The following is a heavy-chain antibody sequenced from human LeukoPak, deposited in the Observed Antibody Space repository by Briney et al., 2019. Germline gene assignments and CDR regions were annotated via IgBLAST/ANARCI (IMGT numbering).Heavy chain of an antibody. CDR1: GFTFSSYE. D-gene: IGHD3-16*01. Sequence: GGSLRLSCAASGFTFSSYEMNWVRQAPGKGLEWVSYISSSGSTIYYADSVKGRFTISRDNSKNTLYLQMNSLRAEDTAVYYCAKTSRPWGIPGHYYYYMDVWGKGTTVTVSS. CDR3: AKTSRPWGIPGHYYYYMDV. CDR2: ISSSGSTI. V-gene: IGHV3-48*03. J-gene: IGHJ6*03.